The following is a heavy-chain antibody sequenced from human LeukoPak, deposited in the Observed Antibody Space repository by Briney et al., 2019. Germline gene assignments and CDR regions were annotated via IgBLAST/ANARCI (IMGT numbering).Heavy chain of an antibody. J-gene: IGHJ4*02. CDR1: GYTFTTYG. CDR2: ISTYDDNI. Sequence: GASVKVSCKASGYTFTTYGLSWVRQAPGQGLEWLGWISTYDDNIKYAQSLQGRVTLTIDTSTSTAYMELRSLTSDDTAVYYCARETYSNILTGTDYWGPGTLVTVSS. V-gene: IGHV1-18*01. CDR3: ARETYSNILTGTDY. D-gene: IGHD3-9*01.